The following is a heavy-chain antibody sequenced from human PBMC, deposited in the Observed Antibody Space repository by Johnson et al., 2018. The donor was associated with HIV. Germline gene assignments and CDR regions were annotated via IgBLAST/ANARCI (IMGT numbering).Heavy chain of an antibody. D-gene: IGHD3-10*01. CDR1: GFTFDDYA. CDR3: ARLPSWRGAFDI. V-gene: IGHV3-9*01. CDR2: ISWNSGSI. Sequence: VQLVESGGGLIQPGRSLRLSCAASGFTFDDYAMHWVRQAPGKGLEWVSGISWNSGSIGYADSVKDRFTIFRDNAKSSLYLQMNSLRVEDTAVYYCARLPSWRGAFDIWGQGTMVTVSS. J-gene: IGHJ3*02.